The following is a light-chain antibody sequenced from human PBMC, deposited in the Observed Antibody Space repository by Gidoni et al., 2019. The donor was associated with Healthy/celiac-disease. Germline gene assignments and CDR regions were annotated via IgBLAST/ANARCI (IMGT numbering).Light chain of an antibody. V-gene: IGKV3-15*01. CDR2: VAS. CDR1: QRVSSN. Sequence: EIVMPQSPATLSVYPGERATLSCRASQRVSSNFAWYQQQPGQAPMLLIYVASPRATGIPARVSVSVSGKEFTLTISSLQSEDFAVYYCQQYNNWPWTFGQGTKVEIK. J-gene: IGKJ1*01. CDR3: QQYNNWPWT.